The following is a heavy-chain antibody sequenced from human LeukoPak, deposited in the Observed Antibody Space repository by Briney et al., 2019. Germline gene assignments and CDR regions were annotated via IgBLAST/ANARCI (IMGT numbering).Heavy chain of an antibody. D-gene: IGHD4-17*01. CDR3: ARDRHRGDLFDY. J-gene: IGHJ4*02. Sequence: SETLSLTCTVSGGSISSSSYYWGWIRQPPGKGLEWIGSIYYSGSTYYNPSLKSRVTISVDTSKNQFSLKLSSVTAADTAVYYCARDRHRGDLFDYWGQGTLVTVSS. CDR1: GGSISSSSYY. V-gene: IGHV4-39*07. CDR2: IYYSGST.